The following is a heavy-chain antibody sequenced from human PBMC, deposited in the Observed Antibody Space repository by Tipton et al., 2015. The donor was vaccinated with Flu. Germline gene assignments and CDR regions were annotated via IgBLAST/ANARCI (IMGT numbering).Heavy chain of an antibody. D-gene: IGHD4-11*01. J-gene: IGHJ6*02. CDR3: ASMTTVTSGDYYGMDV. V-gene: IGHV1-2*02. CDR2: INPNSGGT. CDR1: GYTFTGYY. Sequence: QSGAEVKKPGASVKVSCKASGYTFTGYYMHWVRQAPGQGLEWMGWINPNSGGTNYAQKFQGRVTMTGDTSISTAYMELSRLRSDDTAVYYCASMTTVTSGDYYGMDVWGQGTTVTVSS.